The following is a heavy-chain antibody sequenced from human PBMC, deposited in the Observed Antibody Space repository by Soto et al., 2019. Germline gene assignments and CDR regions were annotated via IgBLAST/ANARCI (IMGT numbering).Heavy chain of an antibody. Sequence: QVQLVQSGAEVKKPGASVKVSCKASGYNFTSYGISWVRQAPGQGLEWMGWISTYNGNTNSAQKLQGRVTMTTDTSTSIAYMELRSLRSDVTAVYYCASDYSYGMFGYWGQGTLVTVSS. CDR2: ISTYNGNT. CDR3: ASDYSYGMFGY. D-gene: IGHD5-18*01. J-gene: IGHJ4*02. CDR1: GYNFTSYG. V-gene: IGHV1-18*01.